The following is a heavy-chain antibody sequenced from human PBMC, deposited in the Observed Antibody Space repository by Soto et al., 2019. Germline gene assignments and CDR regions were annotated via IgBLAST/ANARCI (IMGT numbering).Heavy chain of an antibody. CDR3: ASGYEWRWIDY. J-gene: IGHJ4*02. CDR1: GFTFSSYS. D-gene: IGHD3-22*01. V-gene: IGHV3-48*02. CDR2: ISSSSSTI. Sequence: GGSLRLSCAASGFTFSSYSMNWVRQAPGKGLEWVSYISSSSSTIYYADSVKGRFTISRDNAKNSLCLQMNSLRDEDTAVYYCASGYEWRWIDYWGQGTLVTVSS.